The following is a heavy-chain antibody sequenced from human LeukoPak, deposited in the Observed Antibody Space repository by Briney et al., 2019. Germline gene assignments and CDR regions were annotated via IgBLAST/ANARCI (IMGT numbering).Heavy chain of an antibody. J-gene: IGHJ6*02. V-gene: IGHV4-61*01. CDR3: ARDNWNYGSSMDV. D-gene: IGHD1-7*01. Sequence: PSETLSLTCTVSGGSVSSGSYYWSWIRQPPGKGLEWIGYIYYSGSTNYNPSLKSRVTISVDTSKNQFSLKLGSVTAADTAVYYCARDNWNYGSSMDVWGQGTTVTVSS. CDR2: IYYSGST. CDR1: GGSVSSGSYY.